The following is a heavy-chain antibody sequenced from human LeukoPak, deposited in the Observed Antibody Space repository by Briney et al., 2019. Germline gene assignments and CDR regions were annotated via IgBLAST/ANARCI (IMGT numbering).Heavy chain of an antibody. CDR2: INTNTGNP. V-gene: IGHV7-4-1*02. J-gene: IGHJ6*03. CDR1: GYTFTSYA. CDR3: ARRSSRAHYYMDV. Sequence: GASVKVSCKASGYTFTSYAMDWVRQAPGQGLEWMGWINTNTGNPTYAQGFTGRFVFSLDTSVSTAYLQISSLKAEDTAVYYCARRSSRAHYYMDVWGKGTTVTVSS. D-gene: IGHD1-26*01.